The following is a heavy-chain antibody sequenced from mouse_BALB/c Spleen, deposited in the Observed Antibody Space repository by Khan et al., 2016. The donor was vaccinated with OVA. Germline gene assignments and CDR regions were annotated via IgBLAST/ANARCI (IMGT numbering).Heavy chain of an antibody. Sequence: VELVESGPGLVAPSQSLSITCTVSGFSLTSYSVHWVRQPPGKGLEWLGVIWADGGTNYYSALMSRLSITKDNSKSQVFLKMNSLQTDDTAIYYCARRDEGYPEWYFDVWGAGTTVTVSS. CDR2: IWADGGT. V-gene: IGHV2-9*02. D-gene: IGHD2-3*01. J-gene: IGHJ1*01. CDR3: ARRDEGYPEWYFDV. CDR1: GFSLTSYS.